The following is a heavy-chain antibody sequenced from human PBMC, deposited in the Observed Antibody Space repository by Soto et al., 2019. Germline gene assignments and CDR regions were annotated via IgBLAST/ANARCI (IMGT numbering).Heavy chain of an antibody. D-gene: IGHD3-10*01. J-gene: IGHJ3*02. CDR2: IYYSGST. Sequence: TSETLSLTCTVSGGSISSYYWSWIRQPPGKGLEWIGYIYYSGSTNYNPSLKSRVTISVDTSKNQFSLKLSSVTAADTAVYYCARDFYYGSGSYYAWLGAFDIWGQGTMVTVSS. CDR3: ARDFYYGSGSYYAWLGAFDI. V-gene: IGHV4-59*01. CDR1: GGSISSYY.